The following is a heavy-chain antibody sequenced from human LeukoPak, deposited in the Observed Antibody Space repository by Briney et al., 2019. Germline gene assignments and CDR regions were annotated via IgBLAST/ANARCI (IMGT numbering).Heavy chain of an antibody. CDR1: GFTFSSYG. CDR3: AKEDAFGSCPDY. V-gene: IGHV3-30*02. J-gene: IGHJ4*02. Sequence: HAGGSLRLSCAASGFTFSSYGMHWVRQAPGKGLEWVAFIRYDGSNKYYADSVKGRFTISRDNSKNTLYLQMNSLRAEDTAVYYCAKEDAFGSCPDYWGQGTLVTVSS. D-gene: IGHD1-26*01. CDR2: IRYDGSNK.